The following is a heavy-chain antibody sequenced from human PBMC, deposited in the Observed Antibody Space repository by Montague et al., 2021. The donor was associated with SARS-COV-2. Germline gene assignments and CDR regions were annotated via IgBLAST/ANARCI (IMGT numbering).Heavy chain of an antibody. D-gene: IGHD6-13*01. CDR1: GGSISSSRYY. Sequence: SETLSLTCTVYGGSISSSRYYWGWIRQPPGKGPEWKGSIYYSGTTFYNPSLRSRVTMSVDTYKNQFSLRLSSVTAADTAVFYCAREEAGDWYFDLWGRGTLVTVSS. V-gene: IGHV4-39*02. CDR2: IYYSGTT. CDR3: AREEAGDWYFDL. J-gene: IGHJ2*01.